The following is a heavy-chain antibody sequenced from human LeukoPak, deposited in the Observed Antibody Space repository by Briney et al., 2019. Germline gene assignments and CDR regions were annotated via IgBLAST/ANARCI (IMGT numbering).Heavy chain of an antibody. Sequence: SETLSLTCTVSGGSISNYYWSWIRQPPGKGLEWIGYIYYSGSTKYNPSLKSRVTISIDTSKNQFSLNLSSVTAADTAVYYCARAIYGSGTNFEYWGQGTLVTVSS. J-gene: IGHJ4*02. D-gene: IGHD3-10*01. CDR1: GGSISNYY. V-gene: IGHV4-59*01. CDR2: IYYSGST. CDR3: ARAIYGSGTNFEY.